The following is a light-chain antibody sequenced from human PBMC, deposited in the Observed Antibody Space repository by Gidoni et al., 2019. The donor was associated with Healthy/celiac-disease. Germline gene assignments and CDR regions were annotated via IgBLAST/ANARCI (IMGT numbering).Light chain of an antibody. CDR1: QGISNY. J-gene: IGKJ1*01. CDR2: AAS. Sequence: DVQMTQSPSSLSASVGERVTITCRASQGISNYLACYQQTPGNVPKLLIYAASTLQSGVPSRFSGSGAGKDSTLTISSLQPEDVATYYCQKYNSAPRTFGQGTKVEIK. CDR3: QKYNSAPRT. V-gene: IGKV1-27*01.